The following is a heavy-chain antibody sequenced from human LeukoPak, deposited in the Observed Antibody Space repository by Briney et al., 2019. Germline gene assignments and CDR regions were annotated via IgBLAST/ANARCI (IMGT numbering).Heavy chain of an antibody. Sequence: SETLSLTCAVYGGSFSGYYWSWIRQPPGKGLEWIGTLYYTGTTYYNPSLKSRLTISVDTSKNQFSLKLSSVTAADTAVYYCARASSSTLAFDIWGQGTMVTVSS. J-gene: IGHJ3*02. CDR1: GGSFSGYY. D-gene: IGHD6-6*01. CDR2: LYYTGTT. V-gene: IGHV4-34*01. CDR3: ARASSSTLAFDI.